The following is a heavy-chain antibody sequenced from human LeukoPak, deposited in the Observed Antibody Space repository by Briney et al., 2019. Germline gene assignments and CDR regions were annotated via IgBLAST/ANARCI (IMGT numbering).Heavy chain of an antibody. CDR1: GGSISSYY. J-gene: IGHJ4*02. Sequence: SETLSLTCTVTGGSISSYYWSWIRQPPGKRLEWIGYIYSSGSANYNPSLKSRATISVDTSKNHFSLELRSVTTADSAVYYCARGRGGGGYTTFDYGGRGTRVTVSS. D-gene: IGHD3-16*01. CDR3: ARGRGGGGYTTFDY. V-gene: IGHV4-59*01. CDR2: IYSSGSA.